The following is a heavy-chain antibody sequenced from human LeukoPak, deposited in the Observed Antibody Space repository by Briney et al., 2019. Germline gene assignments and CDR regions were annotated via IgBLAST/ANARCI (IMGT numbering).Heavy chain of an antibody. J-gene: IGHJ4*02. CDR1: GFTFSSYW. Sequence: GGSLRLSCAASGFTFSSYWMSWVRQAPGKGLEWVANINQDGTEEYYVDSVKGRVTISRDNAKNSLYLQMNSLRVEDTAFYYCAKDNRRHYTSGPNPDSLHWGQGALVTVSS. CDR2: INQDGTEE. V-gene: IGHV3-7*03. CDR3: AKDNRRHYTSGPNPDSLH. D-gene: IGHD6-19*01.